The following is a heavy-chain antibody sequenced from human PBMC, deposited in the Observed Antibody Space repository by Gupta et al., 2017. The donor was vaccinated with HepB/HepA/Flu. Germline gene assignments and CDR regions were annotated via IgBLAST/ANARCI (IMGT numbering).Heavy chain of an antibody. CDR3: ARGRITRRMGATGQNIFDI. CDR2: MKDGRSP. D-gene: IGHD1-26*01. CDR1: GGSFSDYY. Sequence: QVHLQQWGAGQLKPSETLSLTCAVYGGSFSDYYWSWIRQSPGKGLEWIGEMKDGRSPNSKPSLKSRVTISLDTSKDQFSLHPTSVTAADKGVYYCARGRITRRMGATGQNIFDIWSQGTVVTAS. J-gene: IGHJ3*02. V-gene: IGHV4-34*01.